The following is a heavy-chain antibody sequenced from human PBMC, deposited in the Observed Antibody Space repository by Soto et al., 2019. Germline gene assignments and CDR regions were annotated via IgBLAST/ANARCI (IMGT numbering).Heavy chain of an antibody. D-gene: IGHD6-6*01. V-gene: IGHV3-33*01. CDR2: ISSDEKIK. CDR3: ARGLRSVLDY. J-gene: IGHJ4*02. CDR1: GFIFSNFG. Sequence: LRLSCVASGFIFSNFGMHWVRQAPGKGLEWVAVISSDEKIKQYADSVRGRFAISRDNSKNTLYLQMTSLRADDTAIYYCARGLRSVLDYWGQGTLVTVSS.